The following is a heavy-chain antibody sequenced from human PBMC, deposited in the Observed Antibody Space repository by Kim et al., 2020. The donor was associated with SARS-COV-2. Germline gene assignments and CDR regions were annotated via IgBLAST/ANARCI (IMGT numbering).Heavy chain of an antibody. CDR2: MHYSGTS. CDR1: GGSIRRTDYY. CDR3: ARPDTTGSYFY. V-gene: IGHV4-39*01. D-gene: IGHD1-26*01. Sequence: SETLSLTCAVSGGSIRRTDYYWGWVRQPPGKGLEWIGCMHYSGTSMYSPSLKSRVTISVDTSKNQFSLTVRFVTAADTGVYYCARPDTTGSYFYWGQGTLVTISS. J-gene: IGHJ1*01.